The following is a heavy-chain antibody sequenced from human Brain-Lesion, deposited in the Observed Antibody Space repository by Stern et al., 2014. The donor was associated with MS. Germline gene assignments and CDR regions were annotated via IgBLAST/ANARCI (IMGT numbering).Heavy chain of an antibody. J-gene: IGHJ4*02. CDR3: VRPDIMGTIWN. CDR2: VYYTGST. D-gene: IGHD1-26*01. Sequence: QVQLVQSGPGLVKPSETLSLTCTVSGGSITSSSYYWGWIRQPPGRGLEYIGTVYYTGSTFYDPSLTSRGTISADTSKNQLASHLTSVTAADTAVYYCVRPDIMGTIWNWGQGTLVTVSS. V-gene: IGHV4-39*01. CDR1: GGSITSSSYY.